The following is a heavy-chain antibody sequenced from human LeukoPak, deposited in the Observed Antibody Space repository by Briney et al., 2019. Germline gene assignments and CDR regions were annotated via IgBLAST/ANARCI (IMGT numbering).Heavy chain of an antibody. CDR3: ARSPFYGSGSYYFDY. CDR1: GGSFSGYY. D-gene: IGHD3-10*01. CDR2: INHSGST. J-gene: IGHJ4*02. V-gene: IGHV4-34*01. Sequence: PSETLSLTCAVYGGSFSGYYWSWIRQPPGKGLEWIGEINHSGSTNYNPSLKSRVTISVDTSKNQFSLKLSSVTAADTAVYYCARSPFYGSGSYYFDYWGQGTLVTVS.